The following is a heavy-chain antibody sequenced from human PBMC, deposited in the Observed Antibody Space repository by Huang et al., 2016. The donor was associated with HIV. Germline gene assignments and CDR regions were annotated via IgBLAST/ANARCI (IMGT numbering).Heavy chain of an antibody. D-gene: IGHD3-9*01. CDR3: ATGFDVFFDF. V-gene: IGHV1-24*01. Sequence: QVQLVQSRAEVKKPGASVKVSCKVSAYTLTEVSIHWVRQPPGKGLEWMGGFDPEIGETIYAQKFQGRVTMTEDTSTETAFMELSGLRPEDTAVYYCATGFDVFFDFWGQGTLVTVSS. CDR1: AYTLTEVS. J-gene: IGHJ4*02. CDR2: FDPEIGET.